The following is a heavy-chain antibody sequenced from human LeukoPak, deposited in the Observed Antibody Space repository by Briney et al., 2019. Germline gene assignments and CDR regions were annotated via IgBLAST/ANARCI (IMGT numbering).Heavy chain of an antibody. CDR1: GYTFTNYG. V-gene: IGHV1-2*02. D-gene: IGHD3-9*01. J-gene: IGHJ3*02. CDR2: INPNSGGT. CDR3: ARDLKGGLRYFDWLLYAEIHDAFDI. Sequence: GASVKVSCKASGYTFTNYGLSWVRQAPGQGLEWMGWINPNSGGTNYAQKFQGRVTMTRDTSISTAYMELSRLRSDDTAVYYCARDLKGGLRYFDWLLYAEIHDAFDIWGQGTMVTVSS.